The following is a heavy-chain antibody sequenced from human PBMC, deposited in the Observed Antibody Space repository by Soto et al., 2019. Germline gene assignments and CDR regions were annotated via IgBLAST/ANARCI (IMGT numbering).Heavy chain of an antibody. CDR2: ISGYNGDT. CDR1: GNTFSRYG. V-gene: IGHV1-18*01. CDR3: AKNGQPPYYYYGLDV. Sequence: GQLVQSGGEVKKPGASEKVSCKTSGNTFSRYGISWVRQAPGQGLEWMGWISGYNGDTNYARKFQGRVTMTIDTSTTTAYMELRSLTSDDTAVYYCAKNGQPPYYYYGLDVWGQGTTVTVSS. J-gene: IGHJ6*02. D-gene: IGHD2-8*01.